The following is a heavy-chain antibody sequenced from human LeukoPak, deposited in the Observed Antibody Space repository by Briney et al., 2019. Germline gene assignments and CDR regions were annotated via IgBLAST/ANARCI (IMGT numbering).Heavy chain of an antibody. J-gene: IGHJ3*02. V-gene: IGHV1-18*01. D-gene: IGHD2-2*02. CDR1: GYTFTSYG. Sequence: ASVKVSCKASGYTFTSYGISWVRQAPGQGLEWMGWISAYNGNTNYAQKLQGRVTMTTDTSTSTAYMELRSLRSDDTAVYYCARASRYCSSTSCYTDAFDIWGQGTMVTVSS. CDR2: ISAYNGNT. CDR3: ARASRYCSSTSCYTDAFDI.